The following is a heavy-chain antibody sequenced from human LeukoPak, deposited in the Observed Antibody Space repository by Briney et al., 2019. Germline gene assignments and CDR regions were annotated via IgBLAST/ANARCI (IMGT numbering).Heavy chain of an antibody. Sequence: PGRSLRLSCAASGFTFSSYAMHWVRQAPGKGLEWVAVISYDGSNKYYTDSVKGRFTVSRDNAKNSLYLQMNNLRAEDTAVYYCARDGLYGSGSYYYYCDFWGLGTLVTVSS. J-gene: IGHJ4*02. V-gene: IGHV3-30-3*01. CDR1: GFTFSSYA. D-gene: IGHD3-10*01. CDR2: ISYDGSNK. CDR3: ARDGLYGSGSYYYYCDF.